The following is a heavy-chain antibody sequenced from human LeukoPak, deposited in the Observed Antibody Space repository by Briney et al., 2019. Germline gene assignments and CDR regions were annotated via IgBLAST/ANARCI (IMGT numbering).Heavy chain of an antibody. Sequence: SETLSLTCTVSGGSLSSYYWSWIRQPAGKGLERIGRIYTSGSTNYNPSLKSRVTISVDTSKNQFSLNLTSVTAADTAVYYCARLSLHCSGGSCYRGAFDSWGQGTLVTVSS. D-gene: IGHD2-15*01. J-gene: IGHJ4*02. CDR3: ARLSLHCSGGSCYRGAFDS. V-gene: IGHV4-4*07. CDR2: IYTSGST. CDR1: GGSLSSYY.